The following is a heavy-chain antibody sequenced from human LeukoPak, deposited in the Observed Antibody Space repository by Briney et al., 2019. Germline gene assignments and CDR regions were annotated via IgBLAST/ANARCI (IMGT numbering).Heavy chain of an antibody. V-gene: IGHV4-39*01. CDR1: GGSISSSSYY. CDR3: ARGGLQSFRK. D-gene: IGHD3-16*01. Sequence: SETLSLTCTVSGGSISSSSYYWGWIRQPPGKGLEWIGSIYYSGSTYYNPSLKSRVTISVDTSKNQFSLKLSSVTAADTAVYYCARGGLQSFRKWGQGTLVTVSS. J-gene: IGHJ4*02. CDR2: IYYSGST.